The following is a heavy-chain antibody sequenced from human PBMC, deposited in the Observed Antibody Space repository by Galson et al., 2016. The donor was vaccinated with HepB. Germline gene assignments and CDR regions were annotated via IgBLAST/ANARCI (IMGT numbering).Heavy chain of an antibody. D-gene: IGHD3-10*01. V-gene: IGHV4-59*01. J-gene: IGHJ5*02. Sequence: SETLSLTCSVSDGYITNFHWHWIRQPPGRGPEWIGYVHHSGTTNYNPSLKGRVTLSMATTKNQFSLKLNSATAGATAMYSCVRDASGAAYSWFDPWGQGALVTVAS. CDR2: VHHSGTT. CDR1: DGYITNFH. CDR3: VRDASGAAYSWFDP.